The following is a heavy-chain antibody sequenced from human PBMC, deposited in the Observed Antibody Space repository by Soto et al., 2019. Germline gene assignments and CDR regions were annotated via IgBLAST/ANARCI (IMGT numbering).Heavy chain of an antibody. CDR1: GFTFRVYS. J-gene: IGHJ4*02. Sequence: EVQLVESGGGLIQPGGSLRLSCAASGFTFRVYSMNWIRQAPGKGLEWISYMTSDMKTIHYADSVKGRFTISRDNDKNSVYLQMTSLRDEDTAVYYCARSVEGHFAQWGQGSLVTVSS. V-gene: IGHV3-48*02. CDR3: ARSVEGHFAQ. CDR2: MTSDMKTI. D-gene: IGHD3-3*02.